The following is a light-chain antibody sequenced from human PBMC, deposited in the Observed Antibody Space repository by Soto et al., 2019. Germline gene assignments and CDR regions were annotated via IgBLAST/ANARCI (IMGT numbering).Light chain of an antibody. Sequence: QSALTQPASVSGSPGQSITISCTGTSSDVGGYNYVSWYQQHPGKAPKLLIYEVSNRPSGVSHRFSGSKSGNTAALTIAGLQAEDEADYFCGSYGGTSTRYVFGTGTKLTVL. J-gene: IGLJ1*01. CDR2: EVS. V-gene: IGLV2-14*01. CDR3: GSYGGTSTRYV. CDR1: SSDVGGYNY.